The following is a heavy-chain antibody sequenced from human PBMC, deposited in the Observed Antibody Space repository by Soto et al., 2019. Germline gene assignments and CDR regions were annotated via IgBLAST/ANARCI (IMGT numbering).Heavy chain of an antibody. V-gene: IGHV4-30-2*01. Sequence: QLQLQESGSGLVKPSQTLSLTCTVSGCSISSGGYSWSWLRQPPGKGLEWIGYIFPSGSTYYNPSLKSRVTISVDRSKNLFSLELSSVTAADSAMYYCAREGGSGSPHCYCNVWGRGTLVTVSS. J-gene: IGHJ2*01. CDR3: AREGGSGSPHCYCNV. D-gene: IGHD1-26*01. CDR1: GCSISSGGYS. CDR2: IFPSGST.